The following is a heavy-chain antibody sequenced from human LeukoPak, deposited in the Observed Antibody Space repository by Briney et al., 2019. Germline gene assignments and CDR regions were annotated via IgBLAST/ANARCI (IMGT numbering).Heavy chain of an antibody. CDR1: GYSFTSYW. CDR3: ARHSDGDHLDY. J-gene: IGHJ4*02. CDR2: IYPGDYDT. V-gene: IGHV5-51*01. Sequence: GESLNTSYKGSGYSFTSYWNCWVRQTPGKGLEWRGIIYPGDYDTRYSPSCQGEVTISADKSISTADLQGSSLKASDTAMYYCARHSDGDHLDYWGQGTLVTVSS. D-gene: IGHD4-17*01.